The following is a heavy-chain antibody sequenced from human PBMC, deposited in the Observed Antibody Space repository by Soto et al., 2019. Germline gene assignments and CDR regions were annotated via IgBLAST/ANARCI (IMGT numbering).Heavy chain of an antibody. Sequence: SETLSLTCTVSGGSISSYYWSWIRQPPGKGLEWIGYIYYSGSTNYNPSLKSRVTISVDTSKNHFSLKLSSVTAADTAVYYCVRGRGYNSGYWGQGTLVTVSS. V-gene: IGHV4-59*01. CDR1: GGSISSYY. J-gene: IGHJ4*02. CDR2: IYYSGST. D-gene: IGHD5-12*01. CDR3: VRGRGYNSGY.